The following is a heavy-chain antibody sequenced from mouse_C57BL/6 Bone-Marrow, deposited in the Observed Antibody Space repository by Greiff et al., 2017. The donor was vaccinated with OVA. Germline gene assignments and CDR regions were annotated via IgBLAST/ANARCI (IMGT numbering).Heavy chain of an antibody. D-gene: IGHD1-1*01. CDR3: ARFYYGSSYPYWYFDV. CDR1: GYSFTGYY. V-gene: IGHV1-42*01. CDR2: INPSTGGT. J-gene: IGHJ1*03. Sequence: EVQLQQSGPELVKPGASVKISCKASGYSFTGYYMNWVKQSPEQSLEWIGEINPSTGGTTYNQKFKAKATLTVDKSSSTAYMQLKSLTSEDSAVYYCARFYYGSSYPYWYFDVWGTGTTVTVSS.